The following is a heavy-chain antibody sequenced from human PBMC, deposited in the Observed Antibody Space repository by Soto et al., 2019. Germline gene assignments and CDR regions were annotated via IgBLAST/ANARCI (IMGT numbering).Heavy chain of an antibody. D-gene: IGHD6-13*01. Sequence: QVPLVESGGGVVQPGRSLRLSCAASGFTFSSYAMHWVRQAPGKGLEWVAVISYDGSNKYYADSVKGRFTISRDNSXXTLYLQMHSLRAEDTAVYYCARDLILAGLGIPFDVWGQGTLVTVSS. CDR1: GFTFSSYA. CDR2: ISYDGSNK. V-gene: IGHV3-30-3*01. CDR3: ARDLILAGLGIPFDV. J-gene: IGHJ4*02.